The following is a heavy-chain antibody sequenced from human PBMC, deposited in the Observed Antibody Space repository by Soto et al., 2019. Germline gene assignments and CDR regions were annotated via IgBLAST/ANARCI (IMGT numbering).Heavy chain of an antibody. CDR2: INPKSAAT. Sequence: QVQLVQSGAEVKKSGASVKVSCKASGYSVSDYFIQWVRQAPGQGLEWVAWINPKSAATNYAKKFKGRVSLTWDTSFSTAYMELNRLRPDDAAVYYCARIKWGLDYYNGMDVWGQGTTVIVSS. D-gene: IGHD1-26*01. J-gene: IGHJ6*02. CDR3: ARIKWGLDYYNGMDV. CDR1: GYSVSDYF. V-gene: IGHV1-2*02.